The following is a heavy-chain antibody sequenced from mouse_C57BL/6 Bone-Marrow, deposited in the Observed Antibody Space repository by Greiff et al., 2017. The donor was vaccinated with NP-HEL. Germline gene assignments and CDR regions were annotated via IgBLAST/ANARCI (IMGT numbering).Heavy chain of an antibody. J-gene: IGHJ3*01. V-gene: IGHV1-4*01. Sequence: QVQLQQSGAELARPGASVKMSCKASGYTFTSYTMHWVKQRPGQGLEWIGYINPSSGYTKYNQKFKDKATLTADKSSSTAYMQLSSLTSEDSAVYYCAPIPAWFAYWGQGTLVTVSA. CDR2: INPSSGYT. CDR1: GYTFTSYT. CDR3: APIPAWFAY.